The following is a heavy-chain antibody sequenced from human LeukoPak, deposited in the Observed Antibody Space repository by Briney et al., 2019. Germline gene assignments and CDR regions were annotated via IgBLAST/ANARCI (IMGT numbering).Heavy chain of an antibody. CDR3: ARDTPYGDYYFDY. V-gene: IGHV3-48*03. CDR1: GFTSSSYE. D-gene: IGHD4-17*01. Sequence: GGSLRLSCAASGFTSSSYEMNWVRQAPGKGLEWVSYISSSGSTIYYADSVKGRFTISRDNAKNSLYLQMNSLRAEDTAVYYCARDTPYGDYYFDYWGQGTLVTVSS. CDR2: ISSSGSTI. J-gene: IGHJ4*02.